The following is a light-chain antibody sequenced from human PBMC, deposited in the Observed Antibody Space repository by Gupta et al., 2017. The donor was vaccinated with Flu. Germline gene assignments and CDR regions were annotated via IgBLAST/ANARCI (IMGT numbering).Light chain of an antibody. V-gene: IGLV1-44*01. J-gene: IGLJ1*01. CDR2: GNI. Sequence: QSVLPQPPSASGTPGQRVTISCAGSSSNIGSNDVNWYQQVPETAPKLLIYGNIQRPSGVPDRFSAPNSGTSAAHATTVLQSGDEADDDGAAWDDSLDGQEVFGTGTKVTVL. CDR1: SSNIGSND. CDR3: AAWDDSLDGQEV.